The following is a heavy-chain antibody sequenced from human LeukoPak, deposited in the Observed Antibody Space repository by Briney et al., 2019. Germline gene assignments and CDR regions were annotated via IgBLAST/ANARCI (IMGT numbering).Heavy chain of an antibody. Sequence: PSQTLSLTCTVSGGSISSGGYYWSWIRQHPGKGLEWIGYIYYSGSTYYNPSLKSRVTISVDTSKNQFSLKLSSVTAADTAVYYCAREYVGYRNYYYYMDVWGKGTTVTVSS. V-gene: IGHV4-31*03. J-gene: IGHJ6*03. D-gene: IGHD6-13*01. CDR2: IYYSGST. CDR3: AREYVGYRNYYYYMDV. CDR1: GGSISSGGYY.